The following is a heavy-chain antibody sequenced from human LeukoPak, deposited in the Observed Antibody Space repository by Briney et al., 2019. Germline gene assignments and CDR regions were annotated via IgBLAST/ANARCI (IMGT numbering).Heavy chain of an antibody. Sequence: SQTLSLTCAASGGSISSGGYSWSWIRQPPGKGLEWIGYIYHSGSTYYNPSLKSRVTISVDRSKNQFSLKLSSVTAADTAVYYCARGVFGASDYDFWSGEFDPWGQGTLVTISS. CDR3: ARGVFGASDYDFWSGEFDP. CDR2: IYHSGST. CDR1: GGSISSGGYS. J-gene: IGHJ5*02. D-gene: IGHD3-3*01. V-gene: IGHV4-30-2*01.